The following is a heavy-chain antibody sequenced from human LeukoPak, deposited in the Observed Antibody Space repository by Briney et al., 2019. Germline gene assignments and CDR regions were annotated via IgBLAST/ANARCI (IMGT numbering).Heavy chain of an antibody. D-gene: IGHD1-20*01. V-gene: IGHV4-59*01. CDR1: GGSISSYY. J-gene: IGHJ4*02. CDR2: IYYSGST. CDR3: AREGGLTGTHAGYFDY. Sequence: SETLSLTCTVSGGSISSYYWSWIRQPPGKGLEWIGYIYYSGSTKYNPSLKSRVTISVDMSKNQFSLKLSSVTAADTAVYYCAREGGLTGTHAGYFDYWGQGTLVTVSS.